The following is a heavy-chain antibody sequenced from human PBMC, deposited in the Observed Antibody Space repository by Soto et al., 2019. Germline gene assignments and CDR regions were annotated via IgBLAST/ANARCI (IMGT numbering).Heavy chain of an antibody. V-gene: IGHV3-33*06. D-gene: IGHD1-1*01. J-gene: IGHJ1*01. Sequence: QVQLVESGGGVVQPGRSLRLSCAASGFDINTYDMHWVRQAPGKGLEWVAVIWYEGSNENYADSVRGRFTISRDNSKKTLYLQMNSLRGEDTAVYYCAKETGTGDSDVQHWGQGTLVIVS. CDR1: GFDINTYD. CDR2: IWYEGSNE. CDR3: AKETGTGDSDVQH.